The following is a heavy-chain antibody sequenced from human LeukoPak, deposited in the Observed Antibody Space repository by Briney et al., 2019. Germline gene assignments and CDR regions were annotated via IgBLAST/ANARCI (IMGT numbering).Heavy chain of an antibody. J-gene: IGHJ3*02. D-gene: IGHD3-3*01. V-gene: IGHV1-18*01. Sequence: ASVKVSCKASGYTFTSYGISWVRQAPGQGLEWMGWISAYNGNTNYAQKLQGRVTMTTDTSTSTAYMELRSLRSDDTAVYYCARPWSTSLRDAFDIWGQGTMVTVSS. CDR3: ARPWSTSLRDAFDI. CDR2: ISAYNGNT. CDR1: GYTFTSYG.